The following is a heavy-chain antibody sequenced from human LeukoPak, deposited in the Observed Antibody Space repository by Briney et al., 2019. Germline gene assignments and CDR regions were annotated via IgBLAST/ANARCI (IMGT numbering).Heavy chain of an antibody. CDR2: IYYSGST. CDR3: ARDYGGNSPGWFDP. J-gene: IGHJ5*02. V-gene: IGHV4-59*01. D-gene: IGHD4-23*01. Sequence: SETLSLTCTVSGGSISSYYWNWIRQAPGKGLEWIGYIYYSGSTNYNPSLKSRVTISVDTSKNQFSLRLSSVTAADTAVYYCARDYGGNSPGWFDPWGQGTLVTVSS. CDR1: GGSISSYY.